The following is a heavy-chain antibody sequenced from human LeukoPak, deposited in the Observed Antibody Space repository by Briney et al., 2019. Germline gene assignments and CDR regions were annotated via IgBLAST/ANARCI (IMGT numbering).Heavy chain of an antibody. Sequence: PGGSLRLSCAASGFTFSSYAMSWVRQAPGKGLEWVSAISGSGGSTYYADSVKGRFTISRDNSKNTLYLQMNSLRAEDTAVYYCAEGRYSSGWYYFDYWGQGTLVTVSS. D-gene: IGHD6-19*01. CDR3: AEGRYSSGWYYFDY. J-gene: IGHJ4*02. CDR1: GFTFSSYA. V-gene: IGHV3-23*01. CDR2: ISGSGGST.